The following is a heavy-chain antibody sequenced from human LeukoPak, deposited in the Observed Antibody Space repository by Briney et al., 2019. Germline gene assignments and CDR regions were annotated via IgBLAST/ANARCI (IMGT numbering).Heavy chain of an antibody. J-gene: IGHJ5*01. CDR1: GFSFSTYG. Sequence: GGSLRLSCAASGFSFSTYGMHWVRQAPGKGLEWVAVIWYDGSNEFYADSVKGRFTISRDNSKNTLYVQMHSLRAEDTAVYYCAKASNPVAGTTFDSWGQGTLVTVSS. D-gene: IGHD6-19*01. V-gene: IGHV3-33*06. CDR3: AKASNPVAGTTFDS. CDR2: IWYDGSNE.